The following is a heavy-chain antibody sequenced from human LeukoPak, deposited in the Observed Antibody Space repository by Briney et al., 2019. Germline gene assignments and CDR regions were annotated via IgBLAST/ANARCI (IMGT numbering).Heavy chain of an antibody. CDR2: ISGSDGST. D-gene: IGHD4-17*01. CDR1: GFTFSSYA. Sequence: GGSLRLSCAASGFTFSSYAMTWVRQAPDKGLEWVSAISGSDGSTYYADSVKGRFTISRDDSQNTLYLQMNSLRAEDTAVYYCARPYGDPGYWGQGTLVTVSS. J-gene: IGHJ4*02. CDR3: ARPYGDPGY. V-gene: IGHV3-23*01.